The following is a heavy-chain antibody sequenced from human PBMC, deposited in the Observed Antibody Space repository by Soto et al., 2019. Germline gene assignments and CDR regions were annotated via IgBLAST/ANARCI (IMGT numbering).Heavy chain of an antibody. CDR2: IMPIFGTA. D-gene: IGHD6-6*01. V-gene: IGHV1-69*13. CDR3: ARAWYSSSRNYYAMDV. CDR1: RGTFSSYA. Sequence: SVNVSCKAPRGTFSSYAISWVRQVPGQGLEWMGGIMPIFGTANYAQKFQGRVTITADESTSTAYMELSSLRSEDTAVYYCARAWYSSSRNYYAMDVWGQGTTLTVS. J-gene: IGHJ6*02.